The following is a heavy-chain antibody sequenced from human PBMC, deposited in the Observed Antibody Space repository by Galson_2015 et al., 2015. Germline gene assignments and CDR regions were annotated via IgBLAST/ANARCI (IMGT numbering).Heavy chain of an antibody. V-gene: IGHV1-18*01. Sequence: SVKVSCKASGYTFTSYGISWVRQAPGQGLEWMGWISAYNGNTNYAQKLQGSVTMTTDTSTSTAYMELRSLRSDDTAVYYCARDLVEEQWPNAFDIWGQGTMVTVSS. CDR2: ISAYNGNT. CDR3: ARDLVEEQWPNAFDI. CDR1: GYTFTSYG. J-gene: IGHJ3*02. D-gene: IGHD6-19*01.